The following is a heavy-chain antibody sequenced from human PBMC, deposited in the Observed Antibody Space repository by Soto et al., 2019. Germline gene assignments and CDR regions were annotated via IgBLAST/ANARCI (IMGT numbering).Heavy chain of an antibody. V-gene: IGHV3-21*01. J-gene: IGHJ5*02. D-gene: IGHD3-16*02. CDR1: GFTFSSYS. CDR3: ARDLKFGGVIVKGWFDP. Sequence: GGSLRLSCAASGFTFSSYSMNWVRQAPGKGLEWVSSISSSSSYIYYADSVKGRFTISRDNAKNSLYLQMNSLRAEDTAVYYCARDLKFGGVIVKGWFDPWGQGTLVTVSS. CDR2: ISSSSSYI.